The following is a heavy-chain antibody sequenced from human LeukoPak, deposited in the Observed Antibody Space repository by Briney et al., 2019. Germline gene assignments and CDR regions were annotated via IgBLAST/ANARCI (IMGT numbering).Heavy chain of an antibody. Sequence: PGGSLRLSCAASGFTFDDYGMSWVRQAPGKGLEWVSGINWSGGSTGYADSVKGRFTISRDNAKNSLYLQMNSLRAEDTALYYCARDRGYCSGGSCYYWFDPWGQGTLVTVSS. V-gene: IGHV3-20*04. D-gene: IGHD2-15*01. J-gene: IGHJ5*02. CDR1: GFTFDDYG. CDR3: ARDRGYCSGGSCYYWFDP. CDR2: INWSGGST.